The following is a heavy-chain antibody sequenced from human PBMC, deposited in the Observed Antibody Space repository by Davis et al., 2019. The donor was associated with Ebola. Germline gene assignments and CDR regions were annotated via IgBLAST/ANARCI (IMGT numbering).Heavy chain of an antibody. D-gene: IGHD2-2*01. CDR1: GYYFTSYW. J-gene: IGHJ5*02. V-gene: IGHV5-51*01. Sequence: GESLKISCKGSGYYFTSYWISWVRQLPGRGLEWMGIIYPGDSHTRYSPSFQGQVTISVDKSISTAYLQWRSLKASDTAIYYCARHPSGKMPNWFAPWGQGTLVTVSS. CDR3: ARHPSGKMPNWFAP. CDR2: IYPGDSHT.